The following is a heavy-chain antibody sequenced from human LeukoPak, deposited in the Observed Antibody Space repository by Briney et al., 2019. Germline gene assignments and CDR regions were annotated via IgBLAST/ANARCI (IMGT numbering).Heavy chain of an antibody. CDR3: AIGASYPSY. J-gene: IGHJ4*02. D-gene: IGHD3-10*01. Sequence: QPGGSLRLSCAASGFTFSSYWMSWVRQAPGKGLEWVANIKQDGSEKYYVDSVKGRFTISRDNSKNTLYLQMNSLRAEDTALYYCAIGASYPSYWGQGTLVTVSS. V-gene: IGHV3-7*01. CDR2: IKQDGSEK. CDR1: GFTFSSYW.